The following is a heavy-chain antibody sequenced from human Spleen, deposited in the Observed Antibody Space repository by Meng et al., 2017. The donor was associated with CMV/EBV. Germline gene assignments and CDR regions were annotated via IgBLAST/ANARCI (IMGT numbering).Heavy chain of an antibody. D-gene: IGHD2-2*01. Sequence: GGSLRLSCEASGFTFSTYTMHWVRQAPGKGLEWVSSISSSRSYIHYGASVKGRFTISRDNAENSLYLQMNSLRAEDTALYFCAIERLYQPLWGDAFDIWGQGTMVTVSS. V-gene: IGHV3-21*01. CDR2: ISSSRSYI. CDR1: GFTFSTYT. CDR3: AIERLYQPLWGDAFDI. J-gene: IGHJ3*02.